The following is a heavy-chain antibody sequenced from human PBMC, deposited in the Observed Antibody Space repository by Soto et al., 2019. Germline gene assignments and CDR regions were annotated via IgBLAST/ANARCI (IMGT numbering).Heavy chain of an antibody. CDR2: IKQDGSVQ. J-gene: IGHJ4*02. CDR3: VRGGGSFDY. Sequence: GGSLRLSCAASGFTFSSFWMSWVRQAPGKGLEWLANIKQDGSVQYYVESVRGRLTISRDNAGNSLYLQMNSLRVEDTAVYYCVRGGGSFDYWGQGTLVTVSS. CDR1: GFTFSSFW. V-gene: IGHV3-7*01.